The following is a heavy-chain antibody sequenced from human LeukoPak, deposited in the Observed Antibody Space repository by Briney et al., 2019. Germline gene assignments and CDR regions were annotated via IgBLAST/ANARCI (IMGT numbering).Heavy chain of an antibody. D-gene: IGHD3-22*01. J-gene: IGHJ5*02. CDR2: ISAYNGNT. V-gene: IGHV1-18*01. Sequence: ASVMVSCKASGYTFTSYGISWVRQAPGQGLEWMGWISAYNGNTNYAQKLQGRVTMTTDTSTSTAYMELRSLRSDDTAVYYCARGSYYDSKNWFDPWGQGTLVTVSS. CDR3: ARGSYYDSKNWFDP. CDR1: GYTFTSYG.